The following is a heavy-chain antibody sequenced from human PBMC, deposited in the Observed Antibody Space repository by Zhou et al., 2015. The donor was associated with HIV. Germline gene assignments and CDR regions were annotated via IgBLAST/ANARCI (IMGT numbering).Heavy chain of an antibody. D-gene: IGHD3-16*01. CDR2: IYNGNT. J-gene: IGHJ2*01. CDR1: GYPFISYG. Sequence: QVQLVQSGVEVKKPGASMKVSCKASGYPFISYGITWVRQVPGQGLEWMGWIYNGNTNYAQKFQGRVTMTTDTSTSTAYMELRSLRSDDTAIYYCARERGGGTRPGWRYFDLWGRGTLVIVSS. CDR3: ARERGGGTRPGWRYFDL. V-gene: IGHV1-18*04.